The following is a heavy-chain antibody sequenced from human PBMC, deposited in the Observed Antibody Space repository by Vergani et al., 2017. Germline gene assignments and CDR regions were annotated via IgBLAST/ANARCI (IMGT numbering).Heavy chain of an antibody. Sequence: EVQLVQSGAEVKKPGESLKISCQISGYSFTNYWIGWVRQMPGKGLEWMGIIHPADSDTRYSPSFQGQVTISVDKSIITAYLQWSSLKASDTAMYYCARLSFLTGYWGGFDYWGQGTLVTVSS. D-gene: IGHD3-9*01. CDR2: IHPADSDT. CDR1: GYSFTNYW. V-gene: IGHV5-51*01. CDR3: ARLSFLTGYWGGFDY. J-gene: IGHJ4*02.